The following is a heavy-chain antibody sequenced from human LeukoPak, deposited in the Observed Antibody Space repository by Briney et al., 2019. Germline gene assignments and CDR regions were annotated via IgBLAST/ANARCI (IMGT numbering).Heavy chain of an antibody. V-gene: IGHV4-34*01. CDR1: GGSISNYY. Sequence: PSETLSLTCTVSGGSISNYYWSWLRQPPGKGLEWIGEINHSGSTNYNPSLKSRVTISVDTSKNQFSLKLSSVTAADTAVYYCARGYSGITMVRGVMMGNWFDPWGQGTLVTVSS. CDR2: INHSGST. J-gene: IGHJ5*02. CDR3: ARGYSGITMVRGVMMGNWFDP. D-gene: IGHD3-10*01.